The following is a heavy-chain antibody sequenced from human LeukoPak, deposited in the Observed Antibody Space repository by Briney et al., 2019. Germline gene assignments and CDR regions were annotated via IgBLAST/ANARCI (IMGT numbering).Heavy chain of an antibody. V-gene: IGHV4-4*07. CDR3: ARDSGYGSGNDY. Sequence: PSETLSLTCIVSGGSIGTYYWSWIRQSPGKGLEWIGRIYTSGSTNYNPSLKSRVTMSVDTSKNQFSLKLSSVTAADTAVYYCARDSGYGSGNDYWGQGTLVTVSS. D-gene: IGHD3-10*01. CDR2: IYTSGST. CDR1: GGSIGTYY. J-gene: IGHJ4*02.